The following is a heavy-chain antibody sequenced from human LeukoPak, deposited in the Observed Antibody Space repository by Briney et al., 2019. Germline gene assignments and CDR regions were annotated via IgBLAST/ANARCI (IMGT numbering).Heavy chain of an antibody. V-gene: IGHV1-2*02. CDR2: INPKSGGS. CDR1: GYTFTAYY. CDR3: ASRYCKGGGCSNLLEFFDY. Sequence: ASVTVSCKSSGYTFTAYYIHWVRQAPGQGLEWMAWINPKSGGSKYAQQFQGRVTITRDTSISTAYMELSGLRSDDTAVYFCASRYCKGGGCSNLLEFFDYWGQGALVTVSS. D-gene: IGHD2-15*01. J-gene: IGHJ4*02.